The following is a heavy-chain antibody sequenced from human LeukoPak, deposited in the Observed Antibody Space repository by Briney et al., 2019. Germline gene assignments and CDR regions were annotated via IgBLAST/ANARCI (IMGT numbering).Heavy chain of an antibody. J-gene: IGHJ3*02. CDR1: GGSISSYY. D-gene: IGHD6-13*01. CDR2: IYTSGST. Sequence: SETLSLTCTVSGGSISSYYWSWIRQPPGKGLEWIGYIYTSGSTNYSPSLKSRVTISVDTSKNQFSLKLSSVTAADTAVYYCARGIAAAGTSRDAFDIWGQGTMVTISS. V-gene: IGHV4-4*09. CDR3: ARGIAAAGTSRDAFDI.